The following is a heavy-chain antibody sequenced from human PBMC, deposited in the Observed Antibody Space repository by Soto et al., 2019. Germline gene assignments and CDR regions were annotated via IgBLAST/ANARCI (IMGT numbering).Heavy chain of an antibody. D-gene: IGHD2-15*01. J-gene: IGHJ6*02. CDR2: IYYSGST. Sequence: KPSETLSLTCTVSGGSISSGDYYWSWIRQPPGKGLEWIGYIYYSGSTYYNPSLKSRVTISVDTSKNQFSLKLSSVTAADTAVYYCASAERMGGSYYYYGMDVWGQGTTVTVSS. V-gene: IGHV4-30-4*01. CDR1: GGSISSGDYY. CDR3: ASAERMGGSYYYYGMDV.